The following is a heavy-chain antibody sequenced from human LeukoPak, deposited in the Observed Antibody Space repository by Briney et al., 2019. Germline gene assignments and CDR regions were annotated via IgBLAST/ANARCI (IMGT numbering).Heavy chain of an antibody. CDR2: ISAYNGNT. J-gene: IGHJ6*03. V-gene: IGHV1-18*01. D-gene: IGHD5-18*01. CDR1: GYTFTSYG. CDR3: SRDRFIPTLIQLWLPNGDYYYYYMDV. Sequence: ASVKVSCKASGYTFTSYGISWVRQAPGQGLEWMGWISAYNGNTNYAQKLQGRVTMTTDTSTSTAYMELRSLRSDDTAVYYCSRDRFIPTLIQLWLPNGDYYYYYMDVWGKGTTVTVSS.